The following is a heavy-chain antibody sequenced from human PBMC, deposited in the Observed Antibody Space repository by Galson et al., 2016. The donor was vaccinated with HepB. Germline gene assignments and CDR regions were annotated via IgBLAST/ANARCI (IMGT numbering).Heavy chain of an antibody. CDR2: IFYPGST. CDR1: GGSVSSGGYS. Sequence: LSLTCDVSGGSVSSGGYSWSWIRPPPGKGLEWIGYIFYPGSTYYNPSLRSRVTISIDRSKNQFPLKLTSVTAADTAVYYCASNRFGYRSDGMDAWGQGTTVTVSS. J-gene: IGHJ6*02. V-gene: IGHV4-30-2*01. D-gene: IGHD3-16*01. CDR3: ASNRFGYRSDGMDA.